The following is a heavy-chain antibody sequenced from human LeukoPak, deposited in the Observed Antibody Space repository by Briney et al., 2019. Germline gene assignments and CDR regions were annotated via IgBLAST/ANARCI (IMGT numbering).Heavy chain of an antibody. CDR1: GGSISSGSYY. J-gene: IGHJ4*02. V-gene: IGHV4-61*02. Sequence: SETLSPTCTVSGGSISSGSYYWSWIRQPAGKGLEWIGRIYTSGSTNYNPPLKSRVTISVDTSKNQFSLKLSSVTAADTAVYYCARGRISGSYSSWGQGTLVTVSS. D-gene: IGHD3-10*01. CDR2: IYTSGST. CDR3: ARGRISGSYSS.